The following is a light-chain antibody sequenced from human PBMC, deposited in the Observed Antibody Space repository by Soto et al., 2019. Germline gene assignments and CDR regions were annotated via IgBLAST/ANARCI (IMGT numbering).Light chain of an antibody. CDR3: FSFTTDWTHV. V-gene: IGLV2-14*01. CDR1: SSDVGAYNY. Sequence: QSVLTQPGSVSGSPGQSITISCTGTSSDVGAYNYVSWFQQHPGKAPTLIISEVSNRPSGVSNRFSGSKSGNAASLTISGLQAEDEADYFCFSFTTDWTHVFGTGTKVTVL. J-gene: IGLJ1*01. CDR2: EVS.